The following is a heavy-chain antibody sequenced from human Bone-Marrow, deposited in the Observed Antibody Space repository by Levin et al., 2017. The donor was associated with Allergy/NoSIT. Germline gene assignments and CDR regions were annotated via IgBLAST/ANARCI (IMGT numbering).Heavy chain of an antibody. D-gene: IGHD6-19*01. CDR2: ISWNSGSI. V-gene: IGHV3-9*01. Sequence: SLKISCAASGFTFDDYAMHWVRQAPGKGLEWVSGISWNSGSIGYADSVKGRFTISRDNAKNSLYLQMNSLRAEDTALYYCAKDRLGAVAGTGVDGMDVWGQGTTVTVSS. J-gene: IGHJ6*02. CDR3: AKDRLGAVAGTGVDGMDV. CDR1: GFTFDDYA.